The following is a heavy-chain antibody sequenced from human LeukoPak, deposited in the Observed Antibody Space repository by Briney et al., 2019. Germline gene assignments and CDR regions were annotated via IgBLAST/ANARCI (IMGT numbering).Heavy chain of an antibody. CDR2: ISSNNDYI. CDR1: GFTFSSYS. CDR3: ARVAVAAAATDY. D-gene: IGHD6-13*01. Sequence: RGSLRLSCAASGFTFSSYSMNWVRQAPGKGLEWVSSISSNNDYIYYADSVKGRFTISRDNAKNSLFLQMNSLRAEDTAVYYCARVAVAAAATDYWGQGTLVTVSS. J-gene: IGHJ4*02. V-gene: IGHV3-21*01.